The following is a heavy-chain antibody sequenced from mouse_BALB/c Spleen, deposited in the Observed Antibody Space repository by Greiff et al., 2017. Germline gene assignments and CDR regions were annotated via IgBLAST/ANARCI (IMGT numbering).Heavy chain of an antibody. CDR2: ISYDGSN. V-gene: IGHV3-6*02. CDR3: ARVRGYGNYYFDY. J-gene: IGHJ2*01. CDR1: GYSITSGYY. D-gene: IGHD2-10*02. Sequence: EVKLMESGPGLVKPSQSLSLTCSVTGYSITSGYYWNWIRQFPGNKLEWMGYISYDGSNNYNPSLKNRISITRDTSKNQFFLKLNSVTTEDTATYYCARVRGYGNYYFDYWGQGTTLTVSS.